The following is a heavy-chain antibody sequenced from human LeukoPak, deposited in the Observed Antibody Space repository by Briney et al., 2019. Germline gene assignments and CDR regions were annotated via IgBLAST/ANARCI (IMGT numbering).Heavy chain of an antibody. V-gene: IGHV4-59*01. Sequence: SETLSLTCAVYGGSISSYYWSWIRQPPGKGLEWIGYIYYSGSTNYNPSLRSRVTISVDTSKNQFSLKLNSVTPADTAVYYCARDLVGAANFDYWGQGTLVTVSS. CDR2: IYYSGST. CDR1: GGSISSYY. J-gene: IGHJ4*02. D-gene: IGHD1-26*01. CDR3: ARDLVGAANFDY.